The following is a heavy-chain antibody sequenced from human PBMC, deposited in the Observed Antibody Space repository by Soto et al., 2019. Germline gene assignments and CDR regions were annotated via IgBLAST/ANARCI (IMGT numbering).Heavy chain of an antibody. CDR3: ASLPLDDFWRGYHGS. CDR2: TYYSGST. Sequence: QLQLQESGPGLVKPSETLSLICTVSGGSVSSSTYYWVWIRQPPGKGLEWIGTTYYSGSTYYNPSLKSRVTISADTSKNHVYLKMRSVTAADTAVYYCASLPLDDFWRGYHGSRGQGTLVTVSS. V-gene: IGHV4-39*02. J-gene: IGHJ4*02. CDR1: GGSVSSSTYY. D-gene: IGHD3-3*01.